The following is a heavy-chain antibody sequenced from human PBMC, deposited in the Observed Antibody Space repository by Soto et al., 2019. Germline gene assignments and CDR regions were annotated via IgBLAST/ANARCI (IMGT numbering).Heavy chain of an antibody. J-gene: IGHJ4*02. CDR1: GFTFSSYG. V-gene: IGHV3-30*18. CDR3: AKASNVRGATRSPATTGLDY. D-gene: IGHD1-26*01. Sequence: QVQLVESGGGVVQPGRSLRLSCAASGFTFSSYGMHWVRQAPGKGLEWVAVISYDGSNKYYADSVKGRFTISRDNSKNSLYLQMNSLRAEDTAVYYCAKASNVRGATRSPATTGLDYWGQGTLVTLSS. CDR2: ISYDGSNK.